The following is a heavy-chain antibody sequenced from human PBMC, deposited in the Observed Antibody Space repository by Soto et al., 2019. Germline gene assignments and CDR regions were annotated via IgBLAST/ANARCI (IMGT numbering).Heavy chain of an antibody. CDR2: ISAYNGNT. Sequence: QVQLVQSGAEVKKPGASVKVSCKASGYTFTSYGISWVRQAPGQGLEWMGWISAYNGNTNYAQKLQGRVTMTTDTPTSAAYVELRSLSSDDTAVYYCAGDRTAVVTGRYFGYWGEGTLVTVSA. CDR3: AGDRTAVVTGRYFGY. J-gene: IGHJ4*02. CDR1: GYTFTSYG. V-gene: IGHV1-18*01. D-gene: IGHD2-21*02.